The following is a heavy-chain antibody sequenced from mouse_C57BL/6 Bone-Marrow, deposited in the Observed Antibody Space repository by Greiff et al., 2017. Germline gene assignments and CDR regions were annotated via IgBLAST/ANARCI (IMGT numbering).Heavy chain of an antibody. CDR2: IDPENGDT. D-gene: IGHD2-4*01. CDR1: GFNIKDDY. J-gene: IGHJ1*03. CDR3: TTFYDCDGWYFDV. V-gene: IGHV14-4*01. Sequence: EVQLQQSGAELVRPGASVKLSCTASGFNIKDDYMHWVKQRPEQGLEWIGWIDPENGDTEYASKFQGKATITADTSSNTAYLQLSIQTSEDTAVYYCTTFYDCDGWYFDVWGKGTTVTVSS.